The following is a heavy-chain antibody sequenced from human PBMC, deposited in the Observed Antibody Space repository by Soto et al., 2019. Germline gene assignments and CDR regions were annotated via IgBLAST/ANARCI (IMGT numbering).Heavy chain of an antibody. CDR3: GRQPPGSTTGYWFDP. V-gene: IGHV4-39*01. D-gene: IGHD6-13*01. CDR1: GGSISSSNNY. J-gene: IGHJ5*02. CDR2: IYYSGSS. Sequence: SETLSLTCTVSGGSISSSNNYWGWIRQPPGRGLEWIGTIYYSGSSYYNPSLKSRVTISVDTSKNQFSLKLTSMTAADSAVYYCGRQPPGSTTGYWFDPWGQGALVTVSS.